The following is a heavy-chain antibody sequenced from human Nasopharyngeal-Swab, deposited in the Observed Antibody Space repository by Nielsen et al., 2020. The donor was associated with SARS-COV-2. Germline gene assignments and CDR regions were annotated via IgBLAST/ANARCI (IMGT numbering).Heavy chain of an antibody. Sequence: GSLRLSCAVYGGSFSGYCWGWIRQPPGKGLEWIGSIYYSGSTYYNPSLKSRVTISVDTSKNQFSLKLSSVTAADTAVYYCARHGIAVAGTDFDYWGQGTLVTVSS. CDR1: GGSFSGYC. D-gene: IGHD6-19*01. CDR2: IYYSGST. J-gene: IGHJ4*02. V-gene: IGHV4-39*01. CDR3: ARHGIAVAGTDFDY.